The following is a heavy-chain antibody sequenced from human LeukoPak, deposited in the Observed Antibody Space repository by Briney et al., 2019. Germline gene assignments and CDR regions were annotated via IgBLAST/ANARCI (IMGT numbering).Heavy chain of an antibody. V-gene: IGHV3-23*01. CDR1: GFTFNNYA. D-gene: IGHD3-22*01. Sequence: PGGSLRLSCVASGFTFNNYAMSWVRQAPGRGLEWASSTAGSGISKDYADSVKGRFTISKDKSKNTLYLQMDNLRAEDTGVYFCARLPTFYYDSSGYHYDYWGQGTPVTVSS. J-gene: IGHJ4*02. CDR2: TAGSGISK. CDR3: ARLPTFYYDSSGYHYDY.